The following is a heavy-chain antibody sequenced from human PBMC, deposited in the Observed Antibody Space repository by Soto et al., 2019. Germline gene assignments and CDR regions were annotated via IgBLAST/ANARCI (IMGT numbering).Heavy chain of an antibody. CDR3: ARVPTPVYYYYYVMEF. V-gene: IGHV1-46*01. Sequence: ASVKVSCKASGYTFTSYYMHWVRQAPGQGLEWMGIINPSGGSTSYAQKFQGRVTMTRDTSTSTVYMELSSLRSEDTAVYYCARVPTPVYYYYYVMEFWGQGTTVPFS. CDR1: GYTFTSYY. CDR2: INPSGGST. J-gene: IGHJ6*02.